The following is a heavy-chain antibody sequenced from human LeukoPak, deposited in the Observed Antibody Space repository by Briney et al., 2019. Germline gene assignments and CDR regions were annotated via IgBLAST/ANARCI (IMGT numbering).Heavy chain of an antibody. D-gene: IGHD3-10*01. CDR1: GYTFTSYA. CDR3: AREEVVRGVISLDY. V-gene: IGHV7-4-1*02. J-gene: IGHJ4*02. CDR2: INTNTGNP. Sequence: ASVKVSCKASGYTFTSYAMNWVRQAPGQGLEWMGWINTNTGNPTYAQGFTGRFVFSLDTSVSTAYLQISCLKAEDTAVYYCAREEVVRGVISLDYWGQGTLVTVSS.